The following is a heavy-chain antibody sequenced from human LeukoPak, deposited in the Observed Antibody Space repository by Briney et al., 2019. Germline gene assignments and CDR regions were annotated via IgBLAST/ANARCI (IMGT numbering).Heavy chain of an antibody. CDR1: GGSISSSNW. V-gene: IGHV4-4*02. J-gene: IGHJ4*02. Sequence: PSGTLSLTCAVSGGSISSSNWWSWVRQPPGKGLEWIGEIYHSGSTDYNPSLKSRVTISVDKSKNQFSLKLSSVIAADTAVYYCARDPADIVATPGDYWGQGTLVTVSS. CDR2: IYHSGST. CDR3: ARDPADIVATPGDY. D-gene: IGHD5-12*01.